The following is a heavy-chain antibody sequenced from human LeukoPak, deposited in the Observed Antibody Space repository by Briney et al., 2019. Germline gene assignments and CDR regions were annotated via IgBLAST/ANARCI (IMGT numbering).Heavy chain of an antibody. CDR1: GFTFSSYS. CDR2: ISATSTK. D-gene: IGHD2-21*02. Sequence: GGSLRLSCAVSGFTFSSYSMVWVRQAPGKGLEWVAYISATSTKTYSDSVEGRFAVSRDKTKNSLLLQMNSLRDDDTAVYYCVRYGDQSFDYWGQGTLVTVSS. J-gene: IGHJ4*02. CDR3: VRYGDQSFDY. V-gene: IGHV3-48*02.